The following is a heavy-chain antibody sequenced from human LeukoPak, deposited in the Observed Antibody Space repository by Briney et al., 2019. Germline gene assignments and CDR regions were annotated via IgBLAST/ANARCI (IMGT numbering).Heavy chain of an antibody. J-gene: IGHJ4*02. D-gene: IGHD1-26*01. CDR1: GDSISSYY. Sequence: SETLSLTCTVSGDSISSYYWSWIRQPAGKGLEWIGRIHPSGSTNYNPSLKSRVTISVDTSKNQFSLKLSSVTAADTAVYYCATQGLGLDLYYFDYWGQGTLVTVSS. CDR3: ATQGLGLDLYYFDY. V-gene: IGHV4-4*07. CDR2: IHPSGST.